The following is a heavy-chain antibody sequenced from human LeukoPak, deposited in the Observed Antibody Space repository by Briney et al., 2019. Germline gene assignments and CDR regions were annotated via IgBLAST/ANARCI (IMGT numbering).Heavy chain of an antibody. D-gene: IGHD2-15*01. J-gene: IGHJ1*01. CDR3: ARGPGRAYFQH. Sequence: KTLETLSLTCTVSGGSISSYYWSWIRQPPGKGLEWIGYIYYSGSTNYNPSLKSRVTISVDTSKNQFSLKLSSVTAADTAVYYCARGPGRAYFQHWGQGTLVTVSS. CDR2: IYYSGST. CDR1: GGSISSYY. V-gene: IGHV4-59*01.